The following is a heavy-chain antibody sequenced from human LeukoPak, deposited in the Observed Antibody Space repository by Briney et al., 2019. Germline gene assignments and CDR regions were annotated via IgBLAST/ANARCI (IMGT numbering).Heavy chain of an antibody. CDR2: IRSKAYGGTT. D-gene: IGHD1-26*01. CDR1: GFTFSSYE. CDR3: TSSSGSYYFTQFDY. Sequence: GGSLRLSCAASGFTFSSYEMNWVRQAPGKGLEWVGFIRSKAYGGTTEYAASVKGRFTISRDDSKSIAYLQMNSLKTEDTAVYYCTSSSGSYYFTQFDYWGQGTLVTVSS. J-gene: IGHJ4*02. V-gene: IGHV3-49*04.